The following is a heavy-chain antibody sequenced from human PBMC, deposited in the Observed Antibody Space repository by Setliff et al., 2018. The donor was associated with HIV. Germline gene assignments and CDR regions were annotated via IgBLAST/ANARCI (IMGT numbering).Heavy chain of an antibody. CDR3: ARILGYSPVQGFNY. J-gene: IGHJ4*02. D-gene: IGHD6-13*01. CDR1: GFSLSNTRMG. CDR2: VFSNDEK. V-gene: IGHV2-26*01. Sequence: SGPTLVNPTQTLTLTCTFSGFSLSNTRMGVSWIRQPPGKAPEWLAHVFSNDEKSYRTSLKSRLTISKDTSKSQVVLTMTNMDPVDTATYYCARILGYSPVQGFNYWGQGTLVTV.